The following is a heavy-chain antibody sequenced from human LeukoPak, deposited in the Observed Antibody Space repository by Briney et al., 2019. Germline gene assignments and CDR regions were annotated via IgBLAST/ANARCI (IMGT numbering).Heavy chain of an antibody. CDR2: INHSGST. D-gene: IGHD3-10*01. CDR1: GGSFSGYY. J-gene: IGHJ4*02. CDR3: TRGIFYQESITMVRGVYYFDY. V-gene: IGHV4-34*01. Sequence: PSETLSLTCAVYGGSFSGYYWSWIRQPPGKGLEWIGEINHSGSTNYNPSLKSRVTISVDTSKNQFSLKLSSVTAADTAVYYCTRGIFYQESITMVRGVYYFDYWGQGTLVTVSS.